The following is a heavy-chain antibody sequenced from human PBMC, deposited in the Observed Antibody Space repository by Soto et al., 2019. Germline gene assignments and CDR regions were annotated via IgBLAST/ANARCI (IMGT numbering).Heavy chain of an antibody. V-gene: IGHV4-34*01. J-gene: IGHJ6*02. D-gene: IGHD5-12*01. CDR1: GGSFSGYY. Sequence: LSLTCAVYGGSFSGYYWSWIRQPPGKGLEWIGEINHSGSTNYNPSLKSRVTISVDTSKNQFSLKLSSVTAADTAVYYCARGCRSGYSGYDSRYGMDVWGQGTTVTVSS. CDR2: INHSGST. CDR3: ARGCRSGYSGYDSRYGMDV.